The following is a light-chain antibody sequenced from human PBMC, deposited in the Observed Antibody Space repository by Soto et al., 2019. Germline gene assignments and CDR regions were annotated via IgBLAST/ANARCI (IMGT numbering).Light chain of an antibody. CDR1: QSVSSN. V-gene: IGKV3-15*01. J-gene: IGKJ4*01. CDR3: QQYGSSPRLT. Sequence: EIVMTQSPATLSVSPGERATLSCRASQSVSSNLAWYQQKPGQAPRLLIYGASTRATGIPARFSGSGSGTEFTLTISSLQSEDFAVYYCQQYGSSPRLTFXGGTKVDIK. CDR2: GAS.